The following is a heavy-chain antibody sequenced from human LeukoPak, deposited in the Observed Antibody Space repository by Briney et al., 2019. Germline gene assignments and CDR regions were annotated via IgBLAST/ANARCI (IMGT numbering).Heavy chain of an antibody. D-gene: IGHD3-22*01. Sequence: VASVKVSCQASGYTFTSYHMHWVRQAPGQGLEWMGIIDPSGGSTSYAQKFQGRVTMTRDTSTSTVYMELRSLRSEDRAVYYCARAYYYDSSGYPVYFDYWGQGTLVTVSS. CDR2: IDPSGGST. CDR1: GYTFTSYH. V-gene: IGHV1-46*01. CDR3: ARAYYYDSSGYPVYFDY. J-gene: IGHJ4*02.